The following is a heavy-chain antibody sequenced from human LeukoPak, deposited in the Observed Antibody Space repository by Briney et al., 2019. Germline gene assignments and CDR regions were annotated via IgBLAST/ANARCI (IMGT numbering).Heavy chain of an antibody. CDR3: ARDCSSTSCYDY. J-gene: IGHJ4*02. D-gene: IGHD2-2*01. CDR2: IYSSVST. V-gene: IGHV4-59*11. Sequence: SETLSLTCTVSGDSINDHYWSWIRQPPGEGLEWIAYIYSSVSTNYNPSLKSRVTMSVDTSKNQFSLKLSSVTAADTAVYYCARDCSSTSCYDYWGQGTLVTVSS. CDR1: GDSINDHY.